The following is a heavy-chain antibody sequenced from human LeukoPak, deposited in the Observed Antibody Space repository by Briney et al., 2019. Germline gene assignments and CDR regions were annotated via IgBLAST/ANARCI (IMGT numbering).Heavy chain of an antibody. J-gene: IGHJ3*02. D-gene: IGHD3-22*01. V-gene: IGHV4-30-2*01. CDR3: ARGAGYYDSSGYTDAFDI. CDR1: GGSISSGGYS. Sequence: SQTLSLTCAVSGGSISSGGYSWSWIRQPPGKGLECIGYIYHSGITYSNPSLKSRVTISVDRSKNQFSLKLSSVTAADTAVYYCARGAGYYDSSGYTDAFDIWGQGTMVTVSS. CDR2: IYHSGIT.